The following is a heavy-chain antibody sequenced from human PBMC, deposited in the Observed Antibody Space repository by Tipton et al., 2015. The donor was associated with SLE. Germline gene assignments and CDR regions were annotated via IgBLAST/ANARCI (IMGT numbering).Heavy chain of an antibody. J-gene: IGHJ3*02. CDR2: ISHSGST. D-gene: IGHD2-15*01. CDR3: ARGLGVVVAVAFDI. CDR1: GGSFSGYY. V-gene: IGHV4-34*01. Sequence: LRLSCAVYGGSFSGYYWSWIRQPPGKGLEWIGEISHSGSTNYNPSLKSRVTISVDTSKNQFSLKLSSVTAADTAVYYCARGLGVVVAVAFDIWGQGTMVTVSS.